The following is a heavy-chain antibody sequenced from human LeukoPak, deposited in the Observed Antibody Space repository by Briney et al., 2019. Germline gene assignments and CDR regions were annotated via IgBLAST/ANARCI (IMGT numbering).Heavy chain of an antibody. CDR1: GYTFTGYY. V-gene: IGHV1-2*02. J-gene: IGHJ4*02. CDR2: INPNSGGT. CDR3: ARDRAGKQLSF. D-gene: IGHD6-13*01. Sequence: ASVKVSCKASGYTFTGYYMHWVRQAPGQGLEWMGWINPNSGGTNYAQKFQGRVTMTRDTSISTAYMELRSLRSDDTAVYYCARDRAGKQLSFWGQGTLVTVSS.